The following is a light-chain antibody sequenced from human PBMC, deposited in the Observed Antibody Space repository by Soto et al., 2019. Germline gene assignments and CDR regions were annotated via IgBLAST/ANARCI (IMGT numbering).Light chain of an antibody. CDR3: SSYTSSSTRV. V-gene: IGLV2-14*01. CDR2: DVS. CDR1: SSDVGGYNY. J-gene: IGLJ1*01. Sequence: LTQPASVSGCRGQWITISCTGTSSDVGGYNYVSWYQQHPGKAPKLMIYDVSNRPSGVSNRFSGSKSGNTASLTISGLQAEDEADYYCSSYTSSSTRVFGTGTKVTVL.